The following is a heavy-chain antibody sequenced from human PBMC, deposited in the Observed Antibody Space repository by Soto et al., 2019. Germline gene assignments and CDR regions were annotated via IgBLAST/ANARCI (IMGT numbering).Heavy chain of an antibody. V-gene: IGHV4-4*02. Sequence: QVQLQESGPRLVKPSGTLSLACVVSGDSISISTNWWSWVRLSPGKGLEWIAEIYHTGSTNFSPSLKSRVTISMDKFENKVSLNLTPVTAADTAVYFCARCRGLYGVPTNFDFWGQGIPVTVSA. CDR2: IYHTGST. CDR1: GDSISISTNW. CDR3: ARCRGLYGVPTNFDF. J-gene: IGHJ4*02. D-gene: IGHD3-10*01.